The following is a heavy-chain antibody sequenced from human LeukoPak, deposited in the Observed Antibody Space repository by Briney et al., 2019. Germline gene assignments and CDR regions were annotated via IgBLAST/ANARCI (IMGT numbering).Heavy chain of an antibody. J-gene: IGHJ4*02. V-gene: IGHV4-59*01. Sequence: PSETLSLTCAVYGGSFSGYYWSWIRQPPGKGLEWIGYIYYSGSTNYNPSLKSRVTISVDTSKNQFSLKLSSVTAADTAVYYCAREGEQIDYWGQGTLVTVSS. CDR1: GGSFSGYY. D-gene: IGHD3-16*01. CDR2: IYYSGST. CDR3: AREGEQIDY.